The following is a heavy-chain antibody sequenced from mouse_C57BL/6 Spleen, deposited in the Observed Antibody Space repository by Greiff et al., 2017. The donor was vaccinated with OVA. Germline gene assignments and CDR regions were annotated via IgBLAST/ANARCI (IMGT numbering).Heavy chain of an antibody. V-gene: IGHV1-55*01. CDR3: ARGYSSGYPFAY. CDR2: IYPGSGST. CDR1: GYTFTSSW. D-gene: IGHD3-2*02. J-gene: IGHJ3*01. Sequence: VKLQQPGAELVKPGASVKMSCKASGYTFTSSWITWVKQRPGQGLEWIGDIYPGSGSTNYNEKFKSKATLTVDTSSSTAYMQLSSLTSEDSAVYYCARGYSSGYPFAYWGQGTLVTVSA.